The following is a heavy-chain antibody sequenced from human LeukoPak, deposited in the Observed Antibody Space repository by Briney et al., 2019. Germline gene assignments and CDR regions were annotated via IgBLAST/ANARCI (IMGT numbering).Heavy chain of an antibody. CDR3: ARDQYSSTWYRGAFDV. D-gene: IGHD6-13*01. CDR1: GFTFTTSW. V-gene: IGHV3-74*01. CDR2: IESDGTST. Sequence: PGRSLRLSCAASGFTFTTSWMHWFRQAPGKGLVWVSRIESDGTSTTYADSVKGRFTISRDNAKNTLCLQMNSLRAEDTAVYYCARDQYSSTWYRGAFDVWGQGTMVSVSS. J-gene: IGHJ3*01.